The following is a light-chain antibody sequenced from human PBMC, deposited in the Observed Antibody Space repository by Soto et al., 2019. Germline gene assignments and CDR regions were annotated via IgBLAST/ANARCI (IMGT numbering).Light chain of an antibody. CDR3: QQSYSTPQAT. CDR2: AAA. V-gene: IGKV1-39*01. CDR1: QSISNY. Sequence: DIQMTQSPSSLSASVGDRVTITCRASQSISNYLNWYQQKPGKAPKLLIYAAASLQSGVPSRFSGSGSGTDFTLTISSLQPEDFATYYCQQSYSTPQATFGQGTKLEIK. J-gene: IGKJ2*01.